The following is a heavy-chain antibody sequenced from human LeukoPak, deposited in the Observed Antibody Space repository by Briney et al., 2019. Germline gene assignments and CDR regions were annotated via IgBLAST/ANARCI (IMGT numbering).Heavy chain of an antibody. J-gene: IGHJ6*02. Sequence: GGSLRLSCAASGFTFDDYAMHWVRQAPGKGLEWVSGISWNSGGIGYADSVKGRFTISRDNAKNSLYLQMSSLRAEDTALYYCAKGYYGSGRWSLYGMDVWGQGTTVTVSS. CDR3: AKGYYGSGRWSLYGMDV. D-gene: IGHD3-10*01. CDR2: ISWNSGGI. V-gene: IGHV3-9*01. CDR1: GFTFDDYA.